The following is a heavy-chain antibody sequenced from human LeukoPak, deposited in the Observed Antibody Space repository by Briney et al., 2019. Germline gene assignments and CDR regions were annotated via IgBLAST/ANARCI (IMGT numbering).Heavy chain of an antibody. V-gene: IGHV5-51*01. D-gene: IGHD5-12*01. CDR3: ARLTPRSYSGYAGHQPNNWFDP. CDR2: INPGDSDT. Sequence: GESLKISCKASGYSFTSYWIGWVRQMPGKGLEWVGIINPGDSDTRYSPSFQGQVTISADKSISTAYLQWSSLKASDTAMYYCARLTPRSYSGYAGHQPNNWFDPWGQGTLVTVSS. CDR1: GYSFTSYW. J-gene: IGHJ5*02.